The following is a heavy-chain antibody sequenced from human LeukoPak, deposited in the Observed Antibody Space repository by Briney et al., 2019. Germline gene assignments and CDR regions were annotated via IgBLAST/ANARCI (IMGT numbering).Heavy chain of an antibody. Sequence: GGSLRLSCAASGFTFSSYGMHWVRQAPGKGLEWVAVIWYDGSNKYYADSVKGRFTISRDNSKSTLYLQMNSLRAEDTAVYYCARDADYYDSSGYYTYWGQGTLVTVSS. V-gene: IGHV3-33*01. D-gene: IGHD3-22*01. J-gene: IGHJ4*02. CDR3: ARDADYYDSSGYYTY. CDR2: IWYDGSNK. CDR1: GFTFSSYG.